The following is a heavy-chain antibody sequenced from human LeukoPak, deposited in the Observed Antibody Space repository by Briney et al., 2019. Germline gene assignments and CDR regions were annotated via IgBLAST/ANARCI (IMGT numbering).Heavy chain of an antibody. CDR2: IKGDGSQK. J-gene: IGHJ4*02. D-gene: IGHD3-10*01. CDR1: AFTFSSSW. Sequence: GGSLRLSCAVSAFTFSSSWMNWVRQAPGKGLEWVANIKGDGSQKNYVDSVKGRFTISRDNAKNSLFLQMNSLRAEDTAVYYCARSETYYYGSGSYYSYWGQGTLVTVSS. CDR3: ARSETYYYGSGSYYSY. V-gene: IGHV3-7*01.